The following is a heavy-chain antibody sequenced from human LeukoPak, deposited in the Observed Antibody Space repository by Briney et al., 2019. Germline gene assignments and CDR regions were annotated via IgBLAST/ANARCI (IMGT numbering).Heavy chain of an antibody. J-gene: IGHJ5*02. CDR2: IKQDGSDK. CDR1: GFTFSTYW. Sequence: SGGSLRLSCAASGFTFSTYWMSWVRQAPGKGLEWVANIKQDGSDKYYVDSVKGRFTISRDNAKNSLYLQMNSLRAEDTAVYYCATLYSSSSPSGQGTLVTVSS. V-gene: IGHV3-7*03. CDR3: ATLYSSSSP. D-gene: IGHD6-6*01.